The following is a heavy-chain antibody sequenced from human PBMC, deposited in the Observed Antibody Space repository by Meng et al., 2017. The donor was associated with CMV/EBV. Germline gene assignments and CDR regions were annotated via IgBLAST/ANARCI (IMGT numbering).Heavy chain of an antibody. J-gene: IGHJ4*02. CDR2: IKQDGSEK. V-gene: IGHV3-7*01. CDR1: GFTFSSYW. Sequence: GESLKISCAASGFTFSSYWMSWVRQAPGKGLEWVANIKQDGSEKYYVDSVKGRFTISRDNAKNSLYLQMNSLRAEDTAVYYCARGIAVAGTSADWGQGTLVTVS. D-gene: IGHD6-19*01. CDR3: ARGIAVAGTSAD.